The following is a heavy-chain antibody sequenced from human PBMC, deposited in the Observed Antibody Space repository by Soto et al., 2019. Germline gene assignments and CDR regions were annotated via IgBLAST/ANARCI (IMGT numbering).Heavy chain of an antibody. D-gene: IGHD3-22*01. CDR3: ARRDRSGYSYWLDT. CDR1: GGSISDGYY. V-gene: IGHV4-31*03. CDR2: ISYSGST. Sequence: SETLSLTCTVSGGSISDGYYWSWIRQHPGKGLEWIGSISYSGSTSYNPSLKSRLTISVDRSKSQFSLNLSSVTAADTAVYYCARRDRSGYSYWLDTWGQGTLVTSPQ. J-gene: IGHJ5*02.